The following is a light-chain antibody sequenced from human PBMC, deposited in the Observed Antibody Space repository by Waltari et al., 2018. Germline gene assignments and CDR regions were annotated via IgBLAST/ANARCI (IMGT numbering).Light chain of an antibody. V-gene: IGKV3-20*01. J-gene: IGKJ2*01. CDR1: QRISSSY. CDR3: QHYGRAPYT. Sequence: EIVLTQSPGTLSLSPGERATLSCRASQRISSSYLAWFQQKPGQAPTLLIYGASSSATGIPDRFSGSGSGTDFTLTISRLEPEDFAAYYCQHYGRAPYTFGQGTKLEIK. CDR2: GAS.